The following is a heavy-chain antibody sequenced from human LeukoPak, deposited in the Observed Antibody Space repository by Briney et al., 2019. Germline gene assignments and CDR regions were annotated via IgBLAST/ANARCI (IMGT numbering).Heavy chain of an antibody. CDR3: ARLPGYSYGVDY. CDR2: SSYGGST. V-gene: IGHV4-59*08. Sequence: PSETLSLTCTVSGGSMSASYWSWIRQSPGKGLEWIGHSSYGGSTSYNPSLKSRATISVDMSKNQFSLKVRSVTAADAAVYYCARLPGYSYGVDYWGQGTLVTVSS. J-gene: IGHJ4*02. D-gene: IGHD5-18*01. CDR1: GGSMSASY.